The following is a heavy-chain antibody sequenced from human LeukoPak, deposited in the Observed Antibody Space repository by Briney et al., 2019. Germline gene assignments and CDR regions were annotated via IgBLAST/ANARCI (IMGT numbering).Heavy chain of an antibody. CDR1: GFTFTTYW. V-gene: IGHV3-7*01. Sequence: GGSLRLSCAASGFTFTTYWMSWVRQAPGKGLEWVATIKQDGSEQMYVESVRGRFTISRDNAKNSLFLHMNSLRVEDTAVYFCARQLSLGYWGQGTLVTVSS. CDR3: ARQLSLGY. CDR2: IKQDGSEQ. J-gene: IGHJ4*02. D-gene: IGHD2-2*01.